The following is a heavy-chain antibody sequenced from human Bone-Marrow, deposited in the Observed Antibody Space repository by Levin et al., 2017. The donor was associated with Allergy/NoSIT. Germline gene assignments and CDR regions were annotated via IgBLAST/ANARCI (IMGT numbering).Heavy chain of an antibody. V-gene: IGHV3-9*01. J-gene: IGHJ6*02. Sequence: GGSLRLSCAASGFSFDDYAIHWVRQPPGKGLEWVSTMNFITAITAYADAVKGRFTISRGNAKNSLYLQMDSLRVEDTALYYCTRVKASYYAMDVWGQGTTVTVSS. CDR3: TRVKASYYAMDV. CDR1: GFSFDDYA. CDR2: MNFITAIT. D-gene: IGHD3-10*01.